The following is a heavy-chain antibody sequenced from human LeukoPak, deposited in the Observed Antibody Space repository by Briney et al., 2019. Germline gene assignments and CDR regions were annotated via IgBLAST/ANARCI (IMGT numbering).Heavy chain of an antibody. J-gene: IGHJ5*01. Sequence: PGGSLRLSCAASGFTFSSYWMNWVRQAPGKGLEWVSLIRDSGATFYADSVKGRFTISRDNSKNTIYLQMNRLRVEDTAVYFCARDRAVTQVWVEFDSWGQGTQVTVSS. V-gene: IGHV3-66*03. CDR1: GFTFSSYW. CDR2: IRDSGAT. D-gene: IGHD3-16*01. CDR3: ARDRAVTQVWVEFDS.